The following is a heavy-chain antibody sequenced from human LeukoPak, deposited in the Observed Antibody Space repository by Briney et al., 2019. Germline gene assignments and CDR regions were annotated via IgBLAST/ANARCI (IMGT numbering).Heavy chain of an antibody. J-gene: IGHJ6*04. Sequence: GGSLRLSCAASGFTFSSYEMNWVRQAPGKGLEWVSYISSSGSTIYYADSVKGRFSISRDNAKNSLYLQMNSLRAEDTAVYHCAELGITMIGGVWGKGTTVTISS. V-gene: IGHV3-48*03. D-gene: IGHD3-10*02. CDR2: ISSSGSTI. CDR3: AELGITMIGGV. CDR1: GFTFSSYE.